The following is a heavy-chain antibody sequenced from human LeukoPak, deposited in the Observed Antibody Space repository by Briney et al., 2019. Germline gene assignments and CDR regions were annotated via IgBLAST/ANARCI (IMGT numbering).Heavy chain of an antibody. CDR3: AKDYVWGSYRYVFDY. D-gene: IGHD3-16*02. CDR1: GFTLISYG. Sequence: GRSLRLSCAASGFTLISYGVQWVRQAPGKVLGWEAVISYDGSNKNDADSVKGRFTISRDNSKNTLYLQMNSLRAEDTAVYYCAKDYVWGSYRYVFDYWGQGTLVTVSS. J-gene: IGHJ4*02. CDR2: ISYDGSNK. V-gene: IGHV3-30*18.